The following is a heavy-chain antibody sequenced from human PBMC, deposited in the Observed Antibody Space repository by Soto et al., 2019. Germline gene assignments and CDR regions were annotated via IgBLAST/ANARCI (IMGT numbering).Heavy chain of an antibody. Sequence: KPGGSLRLSCAASGFTFTNAWINWVRQAPGKGLEWVGRIKSKTDGGTTDYAEPVKGRFAISRDDSNNMVYLQMNSLKIEDTAVYYCTTDSYSTIIIVRFDYWGHGTLVPVSS. CDR3: TTDSYSTIIIVRFDY. D-gene: IGHD3-22*01. CDR2: IKSKTDGGTT. J-gene: IGHJ4*01. V-gene: IGHV3-15*07. CDR1: GFTFTNAW.